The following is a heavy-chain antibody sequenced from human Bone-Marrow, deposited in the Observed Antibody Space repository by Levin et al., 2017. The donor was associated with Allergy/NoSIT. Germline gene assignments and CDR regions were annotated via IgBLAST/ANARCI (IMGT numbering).Heavy chain of an antibody. V-gene: IGHV2-5*02. J-gene: IGHJ4*02. Sequence: QTLSLTCTFSGFSLSTSGVGVGWIRQPPGKALESLALIYWDDDKRYNPSLRNRLTITKDTSKNQVVLTMTDMDPVDTATYYCAHRRQVNGYWVKGDFDYWGQGALVTVSS. D-gene: IGHD2-2*03. CDR3: AHRRQVNGYWVKGDFDY. CDR2: IYWDDDK. CDR1: GFSLSTSGVG.